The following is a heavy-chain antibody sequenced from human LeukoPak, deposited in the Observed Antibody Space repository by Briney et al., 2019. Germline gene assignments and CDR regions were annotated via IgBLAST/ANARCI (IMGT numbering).Heavy chain of an antibody. V-gene: IGHV3-43*01. J-gene: IGHJ4*02. D-gene: IGHD2-2*01. CDR3: AKDSGVPAAMGSFDY. Sequence: GGSLRLSCAASGFTFDDYTMHWVRQAPGKGLEWVSLISWDGGSTYYADSVKGRFTISRDNSKNSLYLQMNSLRTEDTASYYCAKDSGVPAAMGSFDYWGQGTLVTVSS. CDR1: GFTFDDYT. CDR2: ISWDGGST.